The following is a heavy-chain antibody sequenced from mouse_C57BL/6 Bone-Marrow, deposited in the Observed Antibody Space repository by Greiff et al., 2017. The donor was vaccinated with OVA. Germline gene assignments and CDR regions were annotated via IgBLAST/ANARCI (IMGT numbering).Heavy chain of an antibody. J-gene: IGHJ4*01. CDR3: ARNYYGSSVYAMDY. CDR2: ISSGSSTI. V-gene: IGHV5-17*01. Sequence: EVQVVESGGGLVKPGGSLKLSCAASGFTFSDYGMHWVRQAPEKGLEWVAYISSGSSTIYYADTVKGRFTISRDNAKNTLFLQMTSLRSEDTAMYYCARNYYGSSVYAMDYWGQGTSVTVSS. D-gene: IGHD1-1*01. CDR1: GFTFSDYG.